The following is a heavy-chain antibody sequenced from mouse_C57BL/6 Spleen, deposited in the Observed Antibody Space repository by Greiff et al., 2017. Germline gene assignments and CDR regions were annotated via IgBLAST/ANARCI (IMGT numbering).Heavy chain of an antibody. J-gene: IGHJ1*03. Sequence: VPLQQPGAELVKPGASVKLSCKASGYTFTSYWMHWVKQRTGQGLEWIGMIHPKSGSTNYNEKFKSKATLTVDKSSSTADMQLSSRTSEDSSVYYCARGRRDWYFDVWGTGTTVTVSS. CDR3: ARGRRDWYFDV. V-gene: IGHV1-64*01. CDR1: GYTFTSYW. CDR2: IHPKSGST.